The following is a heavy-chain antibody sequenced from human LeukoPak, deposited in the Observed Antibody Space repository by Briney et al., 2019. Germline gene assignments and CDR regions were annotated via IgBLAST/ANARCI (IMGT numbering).Heavy chain of an antibody. CDR2: ISGSGGST. D-gene: IGHD5-12*01. CDR3: AKVGGYDYSKPYYYYYMDV. Sequence: GGSLRLSCAASGFTVSSNYMSWVRQAPGKGLEWVSAISGSGGSTYYADSVKGRFAISRDNSKNTLYLQMNSLRAEDTAVYYCAKVGGYDYSKPYYYYYMDVWGKGTTVTVSS. CDR1: GFTVSSNY. J-gene: IGHJ6*03. V-gene: IGHV3-23*01.